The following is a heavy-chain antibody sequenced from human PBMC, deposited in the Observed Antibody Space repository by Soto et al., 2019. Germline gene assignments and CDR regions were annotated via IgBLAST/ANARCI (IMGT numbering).Heavy chain of an antibody. CDR3: AKEFSSGYYYVFDY. CDR2: ISYDGSNK. J-gene: IGHJ4*02. CDR1: GFSFSNYG. V-gene: IGHV3-30*18. Sequence: QVQLVESGGGVVQPGRSLRLSCAASGFSFSNYGMHWVRQAPGKGLECVAVISYDGSNKYYADSVKGRLTISRDNSKNTLYLQMSTLRPDDTAVYYCAKEFSSGYYYVFDYWGQGTLVTVSS. D-gene: IGHD3-22*01.